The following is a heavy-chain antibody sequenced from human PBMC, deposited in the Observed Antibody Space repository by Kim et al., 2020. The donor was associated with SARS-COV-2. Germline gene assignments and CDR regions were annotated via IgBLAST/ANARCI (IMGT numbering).Heavy chain of an antibody. CDR3: ATETPPTD. Sequence: ASVKVSCKASGFKFISFDINWVRQAPGQGLQWLGWMNPRSGRAGYAQEFQGRVTMTRDISISTAYMDLSSLTSDDTADYYCATETPPTDWGQGTLVLVS. CDR2: MNPRSGRA. CDR1: GFKFISFD. J-gene: IGHJ1*01. V-gene: IGHV1-8*01.